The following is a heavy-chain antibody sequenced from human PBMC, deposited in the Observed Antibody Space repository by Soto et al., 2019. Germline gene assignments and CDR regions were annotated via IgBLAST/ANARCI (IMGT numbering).Heavy chain of an antibody. D-gene: IGHD3-3*01. CDR1: GFTFDDYA. Sequence: GGSLRLSCAASGFTFDDYAMHWVRQAPGKGLEWVSGISWNSGSIGYADSVKGRFSISRDNAKNSLYLQMNSLRAEDTALYYCAKDAYYDFWGGSRKTSTSGGGAFDIWGQGTMVTVS. V-gene: IGHV3-9*01. CDR2: ISWNSGSI. CDR3: AKDAYYDFWGGSRKTSTSGGGAFDI. J-gene: IGHJ3*02.